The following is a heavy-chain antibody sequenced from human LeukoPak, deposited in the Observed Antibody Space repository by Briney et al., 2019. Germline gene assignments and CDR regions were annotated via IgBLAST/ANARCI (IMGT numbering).Heavy chain of an antibody. D-gene: IGHD1-14*01. CDR2: IYYSGST. CDR3: ARAALKSGEDY. Sequence: ETLSLTCTVSGGSISSYYWSWIRQPPGKGLEWIGYIYYSGSTYYNPSLKSRVTISVDTSKNQFSLKLSSVTAADTAVYYCARAALKSGEDYWGQGTLVTVSS. J-gene: IGHJ4*02. V-gene: IGHV4-59*08. CDR1: GGSISSYY.